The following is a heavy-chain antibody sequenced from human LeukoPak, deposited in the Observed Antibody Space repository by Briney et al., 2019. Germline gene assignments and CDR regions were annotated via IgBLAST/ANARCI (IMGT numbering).Heavy chain of an antibody. V-gene: IGHV4-59*08. CDR3: ARREQGDGLFDY. CDR1: GGSISSYY. Sequence: SETLSLTCTVSGGSISSYYWSWIRQPPGKGLEWIGYIYYSGSTNYNPSLKSRVTISVDTSKNQFSLKLSSVTAADTAVYYCARREQGDGLFDYWGQGTLVTVSS. D-gene: IGHD1-26*01. CDR2: IYYSGST. J-gene: IGHJ4*02.